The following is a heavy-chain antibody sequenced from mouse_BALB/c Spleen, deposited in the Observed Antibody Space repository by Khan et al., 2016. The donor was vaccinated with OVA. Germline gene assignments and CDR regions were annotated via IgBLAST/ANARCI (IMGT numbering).Heavy chain of an antibody. J-gene: IGHJ2*02. V-gene: IGHV3-2*02. Sequence: EVQLQESGPGLVKPSQSLSLTCTVTGYSITSDYAWNWIRQFPGNKLEWMGFISYSGNPKYNPSLQSRFSITRDTSKNQFFLQLNSVTTEDTATYYCARVYGGDFDYWGQGTSLTVSS. CDR2: ISYSGNP. CDR1: GYSITSDYA. D-gene: IGHD1-1*01. CDR3: ARVYGGDFDY.